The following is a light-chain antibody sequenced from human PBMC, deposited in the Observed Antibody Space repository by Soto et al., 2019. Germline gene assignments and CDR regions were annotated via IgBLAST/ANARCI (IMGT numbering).Light chain of an antibody. J-gene: IGKJ1*01. CDR1: QSVRRY. Sequence: EIVMTQSPASLSVSPGGRVTLSCTASQSVRRYLAWYQQIPGQAPRLLIHGASTGAIGVPDRFSGSGSGTEFTLTISTLQSEDSALYYCHQYKNWPWTVGQGTKVDIK. CDR3: HQYKNWPWT. V-gene: IGKV3-15*01. CDR2: GAS.